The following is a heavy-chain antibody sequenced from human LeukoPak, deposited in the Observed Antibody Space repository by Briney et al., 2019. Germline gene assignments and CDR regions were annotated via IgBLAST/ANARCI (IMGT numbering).Heavy chain of an antibody. CDR3: ARDIYGDYPDY. CDR1: GGSISSSSYY. CDR2: IYYSGST. Sequence: SETLSLTCTVSGGSISSSSYYWGWIRQPPGKGLEWIGSIYYSGSTYYNPSLKSRVTISVDTSKNQFSLKLSSVTAADTAVYYCARDIYGDYPDYWGQGTLVTVSS. V-gene: IGHV4-39*07. D-gene: IGHD4-17*01. J-gene: IGHJ4*02.